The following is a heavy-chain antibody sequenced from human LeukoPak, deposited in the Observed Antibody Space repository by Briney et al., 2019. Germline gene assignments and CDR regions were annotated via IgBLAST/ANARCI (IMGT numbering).Heavy chain of an antibody. Sequence: PGGSLRLSCAASGFTFSSYGMHWVRQAPGKGLEWVSAIDGGGVNTLYADSVKGRFTISRDNSKNTVYLQMNSLSAEDTAIYYCAKRSARPKPFDCWGQGTLVTVSS. CDR2: IDGGGVNT. D-gene: IGHD6-25*01. V-gene: IGHV3-23*01. CDR3: AKRSARPKPFDC. J-gene: IGHJ4*02. CDR1: GFTFSSYG.